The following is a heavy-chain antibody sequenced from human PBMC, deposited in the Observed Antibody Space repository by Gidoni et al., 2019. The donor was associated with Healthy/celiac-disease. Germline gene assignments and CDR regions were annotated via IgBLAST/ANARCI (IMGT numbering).Heavy chain of an antibody. J-gene: IGHJ6*02. CDR2: IIPIFGTA. CDR3: ATESHASAHFGVVYYYYGMDV. D-gene: IGHD3-3*01. CDR1: GGTFSSYA. V-gene: IGHV1-69*06. Sequence: QVQLVQSGAEVKKPGSSVKVSCKASGGTFSSYAISWVRQAPGQGLEWMGGIIPIFGTANYAQKFQGRVTITADKSTSTAYMELSSLRSEDTAVYYCATESHASAHFGVVYYYYGMDVWGQGTTVTVSS.